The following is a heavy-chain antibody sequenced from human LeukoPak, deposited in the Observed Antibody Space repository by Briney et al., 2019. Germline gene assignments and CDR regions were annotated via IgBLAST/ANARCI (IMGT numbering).Heavy chain of an antibody. CDR1: GFTFSSYE. CDR3: ARDSSSYYYYMDV. CDR2: ISSSGSTI. J-gene: IGHJ6*03. V-gene: IGHV3-48*03. Sequence: PGGSLRLSCAASGFTFSSYEMNWVRQAPGKGLGWVSYISSSGSTIYYADSVKGRFTISRDNAKNSLYLQMNSLRAEDTAVYYCARDSSSYYYYMDVWGKGTTVTVSS.